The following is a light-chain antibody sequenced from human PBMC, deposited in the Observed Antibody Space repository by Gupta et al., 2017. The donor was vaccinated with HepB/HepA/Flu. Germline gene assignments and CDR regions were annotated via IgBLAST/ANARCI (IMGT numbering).Light chain of an antibody. V-gene: IGLV2-14*03. J-gene: IGLJ2*01. CDR2: DVS. CDR3: CSDMSSSTRV. Sequence: QSALTQPASVSGSPGQSITISCTGTSSDVGGSNYVFWYQQHPGKARKLMIYDVSKRPSGVSNRFSGSTSGNTASLTISGLQDEDEADYYSCSDMSSSTRVFGGGTKLTVL. CDR1: SSDVGGSNY.